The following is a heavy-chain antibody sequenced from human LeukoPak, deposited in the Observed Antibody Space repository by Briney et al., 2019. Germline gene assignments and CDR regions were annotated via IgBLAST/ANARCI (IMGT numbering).Heavy chain of an antibody. D-gene: IGHD3-10*01. J-gene: IGHJ4*02. V-gene: IGHV4-59*01. Sequence: PSETLSLTCTVSGASIRSYYWTWIRQPPGKGLEWIGYMYYSGSSNYNPSLKSRVTISVDASKSQFSLNMNSVTAADTAVYYCARVSFGSGSYGPPHTDYWGQGTLVTVSS. CDR1: GASIRSYY. CDR3: ARVSFGSGSYGPPHTDY. CDR2: MYYSGSS.